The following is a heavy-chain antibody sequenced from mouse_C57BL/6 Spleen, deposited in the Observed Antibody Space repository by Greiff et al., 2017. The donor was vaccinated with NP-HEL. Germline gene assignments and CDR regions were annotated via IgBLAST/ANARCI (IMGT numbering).Heavy chain of an antibody. CDR2: IYPRSGNT. D-gene: IGHD2-3*01. V-gene: IGHV1-81*01. Sequence: VQLQQSGAELARPGASVKLSCKASGYTFTSYGISWVKQRTGQGLEWIGEIYPRSGNTYYNEKFKGKATLTADKTSSTAYMELRSLTSEDSAVYCSARDRDGYLRGYAMDYWGQGTSVTVAS. CDR3: ARDRDGYLRGYAMDY. J-gene: IGHJ4*01. CDR1: GYTFTSYG.